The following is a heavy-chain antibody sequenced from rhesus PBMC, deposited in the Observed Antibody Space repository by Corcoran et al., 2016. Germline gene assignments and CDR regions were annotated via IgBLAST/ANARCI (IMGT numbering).Heavy chain of an antibody. CDR3: ARDLMGYSGYGYFDY. V-gene: IGHV4-106*01. CDR2: IYGSGGST. Sequence: QVQLQESGPGLVKPSETLSLTCAVSGGSIRDSYYWSCIRQPPGQGLEWIGYIYGSGGSTYYNPSLKSRVTISTDTSKNQFSLKLTSVTAADTAVYYCARDLMGYSGYGYFDYWGQGVLVTVSS. CDR1: GGSIRDSYY. D-gene: IGHD5-42*01. J-gene: IGHJ4*01.